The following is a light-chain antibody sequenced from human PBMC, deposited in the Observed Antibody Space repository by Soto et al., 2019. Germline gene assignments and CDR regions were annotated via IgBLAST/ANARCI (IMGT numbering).Light chain of an antibody. CDR2: DAS. J-gene: IGKJ5*01. V-gene: IGKV1-33*01. Sequence: MPQSPSSLSASVGDRFAITFHASQDISNYLNWYQQKPGKAPKLLIYDASNLETGVPSRFSGSGSGTDFTSTISSLQPEDIATYYSQQYDNPLPFGPGTRLEIK. CDR3: QQYDNPLP. CDR1: QDISNY.